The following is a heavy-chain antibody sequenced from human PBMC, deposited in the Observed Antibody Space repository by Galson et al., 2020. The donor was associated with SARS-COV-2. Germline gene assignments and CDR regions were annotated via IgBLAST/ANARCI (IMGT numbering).Heavy chain of an antibody. CDR2: TDWDNNK. D-gene: IGHD6-19*01. CDR1: GFSLSSRGTC. J-gene: IGHJ3*02. CDR3: ARIVSRTVADTGRRGAFDI. V-gene: IGHV2-70*11. Sequence: GPMLVKHTQPHTLTCTFSGFSLSSRGTCECWIRQPPGQALESLARTDWDNNKYYNTSLKTRHTISKDTSKNRVVLTMTNMDPVDTATYYCARIVSRTVADTGRRGAFDIWGQGTMVTVSS.